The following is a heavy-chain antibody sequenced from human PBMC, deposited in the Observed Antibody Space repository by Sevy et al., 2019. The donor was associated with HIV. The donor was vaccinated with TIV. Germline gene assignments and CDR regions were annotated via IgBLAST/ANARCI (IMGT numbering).Heavy chain of an antibody. Sequence: GGSLRLSCATSGFSFSDYYMSWIRQAPGKGLEWISYISSGGRIIYYADSVKGRFTISRDNTNNSLYLRMNSLRAEDTAVYYCARVRVAAADYYFDYCGQGTLVTVSS. CDR3: ARVRVAAADYYFDY. CDR2: ISSGGRII. V-gene: IGHV3-11*01. J-gene: IGHJ4*02. D-gene: IGHD6-25*01. CDR1: GFSFSDYY.